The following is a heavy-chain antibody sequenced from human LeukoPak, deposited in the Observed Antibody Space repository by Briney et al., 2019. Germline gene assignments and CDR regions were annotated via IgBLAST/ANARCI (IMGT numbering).Heavy chain of an antibody. CDR3: ARGRGVVVPAAPTGDPFDI. J-gene: IGHJ3*02. Sequence: ASVKVSCKASGYTFTGYFMHWVRQAPGQGLEWMGWINPNSGGTNYAQKFQGRVTMIRDTSTSTVYMELSSLTSEDTAVYYCARGRGVVVPAAPTGDPFDIWGQGTMVTVSS. V-gene: IGHV1-2*02. D-gene: IGHD2-2*01. CDR2: INPNSGGT. CDR1: GYTFTGYF.